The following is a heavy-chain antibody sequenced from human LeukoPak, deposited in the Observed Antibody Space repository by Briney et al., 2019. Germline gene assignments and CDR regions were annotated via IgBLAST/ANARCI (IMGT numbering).Heavy chain of an antibody. CDR3: AKVAIRGDILTGYFALDY. V-gene: IGHV3-23*01. Sequence: GRSLRLFCVVSGFTFSSYGMSWVRQAPGRGLEWVPIIRGMGDTTFYADSVKDRFTISRDNSKNTLYLQMNSLRGEDTAVYYCAKVAIRGDILTGYFALDYWGQGTLVTVSS. D-gene: IGHD3-9*01. CDR1: GFTFSSYG. CDR2: IRGMGDTT. J-gene: IGHJ4*02.